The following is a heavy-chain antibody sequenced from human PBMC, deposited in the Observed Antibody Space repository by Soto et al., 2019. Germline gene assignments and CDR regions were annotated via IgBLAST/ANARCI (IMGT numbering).Heavy chain of an antibody. CDR3: ARDMLTDIVVVPAADAFDI. J-gene: IGHJ3*02. D-gene: IGHD2-2*01. CDR2: IKQDGSEK. CDR1: GFTFSSYW. V-gene: IGHV3-7*01. Sequence: GSLRLSCAASGFTFSSYWMSWVRQAPGKGLEWVANIKQDGSEKYYVDSVKGRFTISRDNAKNSLYLQMNSLRAEDTAVYYCARDMLTDIVVVPAADAFDIWGQGTMVTVSS.